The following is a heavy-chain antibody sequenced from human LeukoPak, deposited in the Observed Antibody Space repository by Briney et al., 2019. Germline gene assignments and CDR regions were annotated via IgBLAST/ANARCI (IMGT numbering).Heavy chain of an antibody. CDR2: MHYSGII. J-gene: IGHJ4*02. CDR3: ARENWYYDILTGFDY. Sequence: ETLSLTCTVSGGSISSTTHYWSWIRQPPGKGLEWIGSMHYSGIIYYNPSLKSRVTISVDTSKNQFSLKLTSVTAADTAVYYCARENWYYDILTGFDYWGQGTLVTVSS. CDR1: GGSISSTTHY. D-gene: IGHD3-9*01. V-gene: IGHV4-39*02.